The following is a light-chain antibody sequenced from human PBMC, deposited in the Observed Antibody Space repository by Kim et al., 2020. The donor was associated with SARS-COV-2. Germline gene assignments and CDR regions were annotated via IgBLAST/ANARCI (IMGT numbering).Light chain of an antibody. V-gene: IGKV3-20*01. CDR3: QQYGNSPWT. CDR2: GAS. J-gene: IGKJ1*01. Sequence: SPGVRATLSCRASQSVSDSNLAWYQQRPGRAPRLLIYGASTRDTGIPDRFGGSGSGTEFTLTISRLEPEDFAMYYCQQYGNSPWTFGQGTKVDIK. CDR1: QSVSDSN.